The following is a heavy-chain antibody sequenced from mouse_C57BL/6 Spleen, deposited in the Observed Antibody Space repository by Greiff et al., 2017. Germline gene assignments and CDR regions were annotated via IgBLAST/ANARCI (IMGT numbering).Heavy chain of an antibody. V-gene: IGHV1-55*01. D-gene: IGHD2-4*01. J-gene: IGHJ3*01. CDR3: AGYDYDGAWFAY. Sequence: QVQLQQPGAELVKPGASVKMSCKASGYTFTSYWIPWVKQRPGQGLEWIGDIYPGSGSTNYNEKFKSKATLTVDTSSSTAYMQLSSLTSEDSAVYYCAGYDYDGAWFAYWGQGTLVTVSA. CDR2: IYPGSGST. CDR1: GYTFTSYW.